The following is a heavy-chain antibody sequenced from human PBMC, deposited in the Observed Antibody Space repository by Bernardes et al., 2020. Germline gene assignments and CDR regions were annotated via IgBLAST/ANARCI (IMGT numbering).Heavy chain of an antibody. D-gene: IGHD4-17*01. CDR1: GFTFSSYW. J-gene: IGHJ4*02. Sequence: GGSLRLSCAASGFTFSSYWMSWVRQAPGKGLEWVANIKQDGSEKYYVDSVKGRFTISRDNAKNSLYLQMNSLRAEDTAVYYCARDFPHYGDYTFCDYWGQGTLVTVSS. V-gene: IGHV3-7*01. CDR2: IKQDGSEK. CDR3: ARDFPHYGDYTFCDY.